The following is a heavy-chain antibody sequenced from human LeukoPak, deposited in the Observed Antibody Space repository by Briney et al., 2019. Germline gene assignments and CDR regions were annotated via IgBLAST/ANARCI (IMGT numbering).Heavy chain of an antibody. V-gene: IGHV3-30*18. CDR1: GFTFSAYS. CDR3: AKTPEKDLYSSGWDH. CDR2: ISHDGNTQ. Sequence: GGSLRLSCAASGFTFSAYSMIWVRQASGKGLEWVSVISHDGNTQYYAESVKGRFTISRDNSKNTLFLQMNSVRGGDTAVYYCAKTPEKDLYSSGWDHWGQGTLATVSS. D-gene: IGHD6-19*01. J-gene: IGHJ4*02.